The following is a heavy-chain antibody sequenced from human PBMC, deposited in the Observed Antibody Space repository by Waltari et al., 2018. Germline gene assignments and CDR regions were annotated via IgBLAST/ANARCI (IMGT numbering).Heavy chain of an antibody. CDR1: GFTFSSYS. CDR2: ISSSSSTI. Sequence: EVQLVESGGGLVQPGGSLRLSCAASGFTFSSYSMNWVRQAPGKGLEWVSYISSSSSTIDYADSVKGRFTISRDNAKNSLYLQMNSLRAEDTAVYYCAKMGLSGSYNYWGQGTLVTVSS. CDR3: AKMGLSGSYNY. D-gene: IGHD1-26*01. J-gene: IGHJ4*02. V-gene: IGHV3-48*01.